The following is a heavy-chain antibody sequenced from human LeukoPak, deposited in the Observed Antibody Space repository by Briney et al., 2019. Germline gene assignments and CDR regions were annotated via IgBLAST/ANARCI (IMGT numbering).Heavy chain of an antibody. Sequence: ASVTVSCKASGYTFTSYGISWVRQAPGQGLEWMGWISAYNGNTNYAQKLQGRVTMTTDTSTSTAYMELRSLRSDDTAVYYCARDRFVDSSSWYEIYYYYYGMDVWGQGTTVTVSS. CDR3: ARDRFVDSSSWYEIYYYYYGMDV. CDR2: ISAYNGNT. V-gene: IGHV1-18*01. D-gene: IGHD6-13*01. J-gene: IGHJ6*02. CDR1: GYTFTSYG.